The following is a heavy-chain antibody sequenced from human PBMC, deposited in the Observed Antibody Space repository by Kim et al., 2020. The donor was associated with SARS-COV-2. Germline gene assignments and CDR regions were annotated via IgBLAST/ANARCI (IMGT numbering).Heavy chain of an antibody. V-gene: IGHV3-30*02. Sequence: SVKVRFTISRDNSKNAIYIQMNSLRPEDTAVYYCAKGGQFYYDNNDNFDYWGQGTLVTVSS. CDR3: AKGGQFYYDNNDNFDY. J-gene: IGHJ4*02. D-gene: IGHD3-22*01.